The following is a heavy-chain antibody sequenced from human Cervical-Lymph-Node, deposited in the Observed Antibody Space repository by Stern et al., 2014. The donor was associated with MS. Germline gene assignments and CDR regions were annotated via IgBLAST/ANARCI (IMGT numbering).Heavy chain of an antibody. CDR2: ISRGGSNI. V-gene: IGHV3-11*01. Sequence: QVQLVESGGGLVKPGGSLRLSCGASGFTFSDYFMSWIRQAPGKGLEWVAYISRGGSNIHYADSVKGRFTISRDNANSSLYLQMHSLRAEDTAVYYCARCNVPRKAYSMDVWGQGTTVTVSS. J-gene: IGHJ6*02. CDR1: GFTFSDYF. CDR3: ARCNVPRKAYSMDV. D-gene: IGHD2/OR15-2a*01.